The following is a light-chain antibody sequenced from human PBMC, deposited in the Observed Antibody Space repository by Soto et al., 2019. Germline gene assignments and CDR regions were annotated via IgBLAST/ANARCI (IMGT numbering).Light chain of an antibody. Sequence: VLTQSPATLSLSPGERATLSCRARWNVSSSLAWHQQQPGQAPRLLMYDASTMPTGIPARFSGSGSGTDFTLTISSLEAEDSAFYYCQNDRTFGQGTRLEIK. CDR3: QNDRT. CDR1: WNVSSS. J-gene: IGKJ2*01. V-gene: IGKV3-11*01. CDR2: DAS.